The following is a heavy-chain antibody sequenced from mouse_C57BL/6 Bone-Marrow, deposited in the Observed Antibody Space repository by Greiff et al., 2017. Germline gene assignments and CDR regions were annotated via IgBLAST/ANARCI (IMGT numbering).Heavy chain of an antibody. D-gene: IGHD2-4*01. CDR3: AREGYYDYDTTDFDY. V-gene: IGHV1-52*01. CDR2: IDPSDSET. J-gene: IGHJ2*01. Sequence: QVQLQQPGAELVRPGSSVKLSCKASGYTFTSYWMHWVKQRPIQGLEWIGNIDPSDSETHYNQKFKDKATLTVDKSSSTAYMQLSSLTSEDSAVYYCAREGYYDYDTTDFDYWGQGTTLTGSS. CDR1: GYTFTSYW.